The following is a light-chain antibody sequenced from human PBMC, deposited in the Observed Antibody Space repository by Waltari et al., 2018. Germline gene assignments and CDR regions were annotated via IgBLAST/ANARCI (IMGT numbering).Light chain of an antibody. V-gene: IGLV3-25*03. CDR2: KDS. CDR3: QSGDSSGVGV. Sequence: SYELTQPPSVSVSPGQTARTTCSGDALPKKYAHWYQQKPGQVPELVIYKDSERPSGIPERFSGSSSGTTVTLTISGVQAEDEADYYCQSGDSSGVGVFGGGTKLTVL. CDR1: ALPKKY. J-gene: IGLJ3*02.